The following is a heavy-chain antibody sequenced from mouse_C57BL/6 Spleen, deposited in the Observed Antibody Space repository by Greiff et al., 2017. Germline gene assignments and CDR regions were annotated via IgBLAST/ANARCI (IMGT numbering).Heavy chain of an antibody. CDR2: IWSDGST. CDR3: ARQYYYGSSYDYYAMDY. V-gene: IGHV2-6-1*01. J-gene: IGHJ4*01. D-gene: IGHD1-1*01. CDR1: GFSLTSYG. Sequence: QVQLQESGPGLVAPSQSLSLTCTVSGFSLTSYGVHWVRQPPGKGLEWLVVIWSDGSTTYNSALKSRLSISKDNSKSQVFLKMNSLQTDDTAMYYCARQYYYGSSYDYYAMDYWGQGTSGTVSS.